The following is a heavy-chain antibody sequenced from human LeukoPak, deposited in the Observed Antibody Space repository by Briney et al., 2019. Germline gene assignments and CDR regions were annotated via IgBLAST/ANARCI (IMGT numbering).Heavy chain of an antibody. CDR2: ISGSGGST. CDR1: GFTFSSYA. D-gene: IGHD2-2*01. V-gene: IGHV3-23*01. Sequence: PGGSLRLSCAASGFTFSSYAMSWVRQAPGKGLEWVSAISGSGGSTYYADSVKGRFTSSRDNSKNTLYLQMSSLRAEDTAAYYCAKDQTGHVPSEAFDYWGQGTLVTVSS. J-gene: IGHJ4*02. CDR3: AKDQTGHVPSEAFDY.